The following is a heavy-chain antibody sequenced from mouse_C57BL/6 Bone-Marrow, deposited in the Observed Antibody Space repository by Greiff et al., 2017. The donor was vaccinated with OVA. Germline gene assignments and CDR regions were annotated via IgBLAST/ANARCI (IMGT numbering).Heavy chain of an antibody. Sequence: EVQLQQSGPVLVKPGASVKMSCKASGYTFTDYYMNWVKQSHGKSLEWIGVINPYNGGTSYNQKFKGKATLTVDKSSSTAYMELNSLTSEDSAVYYCARRPWSYAMDYWGQGTSVTVSS. J-gene: IGHJ4*01. CDR3: ARRPWSYAMDY. V-gene: IGHV1-19*01. CDR1: GYTFTDYY. CDR2: INPYNGGT.